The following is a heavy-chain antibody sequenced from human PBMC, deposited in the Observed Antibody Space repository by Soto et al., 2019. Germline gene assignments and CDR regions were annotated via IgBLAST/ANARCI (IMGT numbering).Heavy chain of an antibody. J-gene: IGHJ4*02. CDR2: ISSSSSYI. Sequence: EVQLVESGGGLVKPGGSLRLSCAASGFTFSCYSMNWVRQAPGKGLEWVSSISSSSSYIYYADSVKGRFTISRDNAKNSLYLQMNSLRAEDTAVYYCARSGSTVTSDVDYWGQGTLVTVSS. V-gene: IGHV3-21*01. CDR3: ARSGSTVTSDVDY. CDR1: GFTFSCYS. D-gene: IGHD4-17*01.